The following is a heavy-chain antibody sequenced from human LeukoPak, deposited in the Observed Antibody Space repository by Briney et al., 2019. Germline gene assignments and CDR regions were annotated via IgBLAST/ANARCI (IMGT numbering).Heavy chain of an antibody. V-gene: IGHV4-38-2*02. D-gene: IGHD1-26*01. CDR2: VYHNGET. CDR1: GYSITTNYY. Sequence: SETLSLTXTVSGYSITTNYYWAWIRQSPGTGLEWTGSVYHNGETYYNPSLKSRVIISVDTSKNEFSLRLTSVTAADTAMYYCVTPRSWELSDMAVWGKGTTVIVSS. J-gene: IGHJ6*03. CDR3: VTPRSWELSDMAV.